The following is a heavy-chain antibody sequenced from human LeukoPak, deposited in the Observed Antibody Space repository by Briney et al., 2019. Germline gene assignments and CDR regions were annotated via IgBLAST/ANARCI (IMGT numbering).Heavy chain of an antibody. D-gene: IGHD2-8*01. J-gene: IGHJ4*02. V-gene: IGHV4-34*01. Sequence: PSETLSLTCAVYGGSFSGYYWSWIRQPPGKGLEWIGKINHSGSTNYNPSLKSRVTISVDTFKNQFSLKLSSVTAADTAVYYCASNAEYCTNSVCYMVGYWGQGTLVTVSS. CDR1: GGSFSGYY. CDR3: ASNAEYCTNSVCYMVGY. CDR2: INHSGST.